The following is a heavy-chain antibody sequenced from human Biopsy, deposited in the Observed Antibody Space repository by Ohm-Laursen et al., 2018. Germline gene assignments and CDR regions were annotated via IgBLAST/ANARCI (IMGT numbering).Heavy chain of an antibody. V-gene: IGHV1-69*04. CDR3: AREAIGYQFPCDD. CDR1: TGTFDSYG. Sequence: SVKVSCKTSTGTFDSYGVTWVRQAPGQRLEWMGRIIPILRTTTYAPKFQGRVTFTADKSSSTAYLELSSLTSEDTAMFYCAREAIGYQFPCDDWGQGILVTVSS. J-gene: IGHJ4*02. D-gene: IGHD2-15*01. CDR2: IIPILRTT.